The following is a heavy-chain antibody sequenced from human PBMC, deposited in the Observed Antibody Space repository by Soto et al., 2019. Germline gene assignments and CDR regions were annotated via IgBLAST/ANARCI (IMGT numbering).Heavy chain of an antibody. CDR1: GFTFSNYG. J-gene: IGHJ6*02. Sequence: GGSLRLSCAASGFTFSNYGMHWVRQAPGKGLEWVALIWYDGNNKYYADAVKGRFTISRDNSKNTQYLQMISLRAEDTAVYYCARAPRNSYYHGMDVWGQGTMVTVSS. CDR2: IWYDGNNK. CDR3: ARAPRNSYYHGMDV. V-gene: IGHV3-33*01.